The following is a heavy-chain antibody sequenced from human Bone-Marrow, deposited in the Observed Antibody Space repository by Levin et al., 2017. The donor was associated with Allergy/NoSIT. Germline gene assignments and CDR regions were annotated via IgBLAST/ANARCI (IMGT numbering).Heavy chain of an antibody. J-gene: IGHJ4*02. V-gene: IGHV5-51*01. Sequence: PVASVKVSCQGSGYNFASYWIAWVRHVPGKGLEWMGIIYPGDSNPRYSPSFQGQVTISADKSISTTYLQWSSLKASDSAMYYCARRNYYGSGNSVSHFDYWGQGTLVTVSS. D-gene: IGHD3-10*01. CDR3: ARRNYYGSGNSVSHFDY. CDR1: GYNFASYW. CDR2: IYPGDSNP.